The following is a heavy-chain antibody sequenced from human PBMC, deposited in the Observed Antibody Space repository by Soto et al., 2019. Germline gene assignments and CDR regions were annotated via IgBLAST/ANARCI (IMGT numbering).Heavy chain of an antibody. J-gene: IGHJ4*02. D-gene: IGHD3-9*01. CDR1: EFSFSSYA. Sequence: GGSLRLSCAASEFSFSSYAMHWIRQAPGKGLEWVAVISFDGNIIHYADSVKGRFIISRDNSKNTLYLQMHSLSGEDTAVYYCARTFDTITYYFDYWGQGTLVTV. V-gene: IGHV3-30-3*01. CDR3: ARTFDTITYYFDY. CDR2: ISFDGNII.